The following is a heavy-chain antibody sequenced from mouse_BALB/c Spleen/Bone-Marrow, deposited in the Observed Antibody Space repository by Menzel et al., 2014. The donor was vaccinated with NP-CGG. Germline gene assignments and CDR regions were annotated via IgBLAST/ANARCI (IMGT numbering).Heavy chain of an antibody. CDR1: GYAFSSSW. CDR3: ARSYYGSSYYFDY. J-gene: IGHJ2*01. CDR2: IYPGDGDT. V-gene: IGHV1-82*01. Sequence: VQLQQSGPKLVKPGASVKISCKASGYAFSSSWMNWVKQRPGQGLEWIGRIYPGDGDTNYNGKFKGKATLTADKSSSTAYMQLSSLTSVDSAVYFCARSYYGSSYYFDYWGQGTTLTVSS. D-gene: IGHD1-1*01.